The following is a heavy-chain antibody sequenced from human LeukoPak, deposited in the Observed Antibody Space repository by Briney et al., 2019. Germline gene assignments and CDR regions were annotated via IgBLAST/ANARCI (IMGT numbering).Heavy chain of an antibody. V-gene: IGHV1-8*01. CDR1: GYPFSSYD. D-gene: IGHD2-15*01. J-gene: IGHJ1*01. CDR2: MNPNSGNT. Sequence: GASVKASCKSSGYPFSSYDINSVRQATGQGVEWMGWMNPNSGNTGCAQTFQGRVTMTRDTSISTAYMELSTLRSEDTAVYYCARGPPPYGSGDSCYSFLYSPRWGQGTPVTVSS. CDR3: ARGPPPYGSGDSCYSFLYSPR.